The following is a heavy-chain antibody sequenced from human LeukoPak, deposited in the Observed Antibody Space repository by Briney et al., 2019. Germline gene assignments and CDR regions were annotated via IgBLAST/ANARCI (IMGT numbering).Heavy chain of an antibody. CDR3: AIGGVGVYETYYGMDV. CDR1: GFIFSDHY. D-gene: IGHD5/OR15-5a*01. Sequence: AGGSLRLSCAASGFIFSDHYLDWVRQAPGKGLEWVGRTRNKANSYTTEYAASVKGRFTISRDESKNSLYLQMNSLKTEDTAVYYCAIGGVGVYETYYGMDVWGQGTTVTVSS. J-gene: IGHJ6*02. CDR2: TRNKANSYTT. V-gene: IGHV3-72*01.